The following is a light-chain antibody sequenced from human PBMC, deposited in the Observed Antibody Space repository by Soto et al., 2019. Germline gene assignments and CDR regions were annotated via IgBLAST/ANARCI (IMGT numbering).Light chain of an antibody. CDR1: SSDVGGYNY. CDR3: SSYTRSSTLV. CDR2: DVS. J-gene: IGLJ1*01. Sequence: QSALTQPASVSGSPGQSITISCTGTSSDVGGYNYVSWYQQHPGKAPKLMIYDVSNRPYGVSKRFSGSKSGNTASLTISGLQAEDEADYYCSSYTRSSTLVFGTGTKLTVL. V-gene: IGLV2-14*01.